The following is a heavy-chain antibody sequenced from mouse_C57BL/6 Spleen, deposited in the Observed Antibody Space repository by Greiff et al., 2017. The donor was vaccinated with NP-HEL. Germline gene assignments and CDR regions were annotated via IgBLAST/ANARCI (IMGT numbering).Heavy chain of an antibody. CDR2: ISDGGSYT. CDR1: GFTFSSYA. Sequence: EVQLVESGGGLVKPGGSLKLSCAASGFTFSSYAMSWVRQTPEKRLEWVATISDGGSYTYYPDNVKGRFTISRDNAKNNLYLQMSHLKSEDTAMYYCARGEDYYGSSLFAYWGQGTLVTVSA. D-gene: IGHD1-1*01. J-gene: IGHJ3*01. V-gene: IGHV5-4*01. CDR3: ARGEDYYGSSLFAY.